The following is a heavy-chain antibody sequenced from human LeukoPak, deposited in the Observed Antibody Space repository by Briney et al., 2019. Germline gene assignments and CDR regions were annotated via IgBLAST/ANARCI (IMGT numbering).Heavy chain of an antibody. CDR1: GGSISSGSYY. CDR2: IYTSGST. Sequence: SETLSLTCTVSGGSISSGSYYWSWIRQPAGKGLEWIGRIYTSGSTNYNPSLKGRVTISVDTSKNQFSLKLSSVTAADTAVYYCARALAAAGTNWFDPWGQGTLVTVSS. D-gene: IGHD6-13*01. CDR3: ARALAAAGTNWFDP. V-gene: IGHV4-61*02. J-gene: IGHJ5*02.